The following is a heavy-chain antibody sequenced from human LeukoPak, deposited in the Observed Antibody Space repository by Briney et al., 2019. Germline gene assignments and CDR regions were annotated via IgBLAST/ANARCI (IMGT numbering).Heavy chain of an antibody. CDR3: AKGAMAGTGDYFDY. J-gene: IGHJ4*02. Sequence: PGGSLRLSCAVSGFTFFRYAMNWVRQAPGKGLEWVSTISGSGGSTYYADSVKGRFTISRDNSKNTLYLQMNSLRAEDTAVYYCAKGAMAGTGDYFDYWGQGTLVTVSS. D-gene: IGHD6-19*01. CDR2: ISGSGGST. V-gene: IGHV3-23*01. CDR1: GFTFFRYA.